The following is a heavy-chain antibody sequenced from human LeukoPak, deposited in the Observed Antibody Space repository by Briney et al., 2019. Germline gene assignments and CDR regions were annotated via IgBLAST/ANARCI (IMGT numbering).Heavy chain of an antibody. CDR2: ISGSGGST. D-gene: IGHD6-13*01. V-gene: IGHV3-23*01. J-gene: IGHJ4*02. CDR3: AKGYSSSWYGGGYFDY. CDR1: GFTFSSYA. Sequence: QPGGSLRLSCAASGFTFSSYAMSWARQAPGKGLEWVSAISGSGGSTYYADSVKGRFTISRDNSKNTLYLQMNSLRAEDTAVYYCAKGYSSSWYGGGYFDYWGQGTLVTVSS.